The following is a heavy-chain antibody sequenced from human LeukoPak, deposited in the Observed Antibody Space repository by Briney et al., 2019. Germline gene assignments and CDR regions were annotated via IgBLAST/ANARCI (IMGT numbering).Heavy chain of an antibody. CDR3: ARHRAYDSSGYYSRLYFDY. V-gene: IGHV4-30-2*01. CDR2: IYHSGST. Sequence: SETLSLTCAVSGGSISSGGYSWSWIRQPPGKGLEWIGYIYHSGSTCYNPSLKSRVTISVDRSKNQFSLKLSSVTAADTAVYYCARHRAYDSSGYYSRLYFDYWGQGALVTVSS. J-gene: IGHJ4*02. D-gene: IGHD3-22*01. CDR1: GGSISSGGYS.